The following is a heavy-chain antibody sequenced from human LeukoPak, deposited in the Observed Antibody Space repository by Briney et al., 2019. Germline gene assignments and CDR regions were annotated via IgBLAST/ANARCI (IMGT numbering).Heavy chain of an antibody. V-gene: IGHV3-7*01. D-gene: IGHD1-26*01. CDR1: GFTFTTFW. CDR3: ARPLGATKGNDAFDI. CDR2: INQDGSDK. Sequence: GGSLRLSCAASGFTFTTFWMSWVRQAPGKGLESVANINQDGSDKYYVDSVKGRFTISRDNAKNSLYLQMNSLRAEDTAVYYCARPLGATKGNDAFDIWGQGTMVTVSS. J-gene: IGHJ3*02.